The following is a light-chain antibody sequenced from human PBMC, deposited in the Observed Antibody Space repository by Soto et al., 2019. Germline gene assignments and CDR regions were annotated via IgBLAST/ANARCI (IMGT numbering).Light chain of an antibody. V-gene: IGKV3-20*01. Sequence: EIVLTQSPGTLSLSPGERATLSCRASQSVSSYLAWYQQKPGQAPRLIIYDAYSRAPGIPDRFSVSGSGTDFTLTISRLEPEDFAVYYCQQYGSSRTFGQGTKVDIK. J-gene: IGKJ1*01. CDR3: QQYGSSRT. CDR2: DAY. CDR1: QSVSSY.